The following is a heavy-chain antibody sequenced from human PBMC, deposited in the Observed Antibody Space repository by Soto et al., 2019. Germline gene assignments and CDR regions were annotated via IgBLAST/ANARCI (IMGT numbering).Heavy chain of an antibody. CDR1: GFTFDDYA. CDR3: AKHSSPRSGWFDP. J-gene: IGHJ5*02. V-gene: IGHV3-9*01. Sequence: EVQLVESGGGLVQPGRSLRLSCAASGFTFDDYAMHWVRQAPGKGLEWVSGISWNSGSIGYADSVKGRFTISRDNAKNSLYLQMNSLRAEDTALYYCAKHSSPRSGWFDPWGQGTLVTVSS. CDR2: ISWNSGSI.